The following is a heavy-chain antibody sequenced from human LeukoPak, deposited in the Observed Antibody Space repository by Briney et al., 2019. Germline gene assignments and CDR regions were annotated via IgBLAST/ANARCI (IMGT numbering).Heavy chain of an antibody. J-gene: IGHJ3*02. Sequence: PGGSLRLSCAASGFTFSSYAMSWVRQAPGQWLEWVSAISGSGGSTYYADSVKGRFTISRDNSKNTLYLQMNCLRAEDTAVYYCAAPYDFWSGYPSSNAFDIWGQGTMVTVSS. V-gene: IGHV3-23*01. CDR3: AAPYDFWSGYPSSNAFDI. D-gene: IGHD3-3*01. CDR1: GFTFSSYA. CDR2: ISGSGGST.